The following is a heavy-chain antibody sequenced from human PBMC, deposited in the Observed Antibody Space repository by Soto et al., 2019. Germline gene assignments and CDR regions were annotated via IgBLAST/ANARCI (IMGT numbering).Heavy chain of an antibody. CDR1: GYTLSELS. Sequence: ASVKVSCKVSGYTLSELSMYWVRQAPGKGLEWMGGFNPEQGETIYAQKFQGRVTMSEDTSTDTAYMELSSLRSDDTAIYYCATHEREYYGSGDRDYWGQGTLVTVPQ. V-gene: IGHV1-24*01. D-gene: IGHD3-10*01. J-gene: IGHJ4*02. CDR3: ATHEREYYGSGDRDY. CDR2: FNPEQGET.